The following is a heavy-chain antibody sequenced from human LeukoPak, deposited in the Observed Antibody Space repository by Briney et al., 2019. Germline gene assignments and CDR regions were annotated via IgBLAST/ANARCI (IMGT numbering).Heavy chain of an antibody. D-gene: IGHD3-22*01. J-gene: IGHJ4*02. CDR2: IYYSGST. V-gene: IGHV4-39*07. CDR3: ARDGDYYDSSIDY. CDR1: GGSISSIGYY. Sequence: TSETLSLTCTVSGGSISSIGYYWGWIRQPPGKGLEWIGNIYYSGSTYYNPSLKSRVTISVDTSKNQFSLKLSSVTAADTAVYYCARDGDYYDSSIDYWGQGTLVTVSS.